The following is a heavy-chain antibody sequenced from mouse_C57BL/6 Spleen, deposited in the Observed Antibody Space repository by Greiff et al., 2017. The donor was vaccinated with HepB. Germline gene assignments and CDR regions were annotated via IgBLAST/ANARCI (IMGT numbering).Heavy chain of an antibody. CDR3: ARQAITTVVAYYFDY. D-gene: IGHD1-1*01. J-gene: IGHJ2*01. CDR2: ISSGGSYT. CDR1: GCTFSSYG. Sequence: EVQRVESGGDLVKPGGSLKLSCAASGCTFSSYGMSWVRQTPDKRLEWVATISSGGSYTYYPDSVKGRFTISRDNAKNTLYLQMSSLKSEDTAMYYCARQAITTVVAYYFDYWGQGTTLTVSS. V-gene: IGHV5-6*01.